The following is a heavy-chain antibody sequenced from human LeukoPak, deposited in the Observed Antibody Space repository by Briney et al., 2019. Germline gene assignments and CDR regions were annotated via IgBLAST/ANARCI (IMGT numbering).Heavy chain of an antibody. Sequence: SETLSLTCTVSGGSISSSTYYWGWIRQSPGEGLEWIGSIYYSGYTYYSPSLKSRLTIFVGTSKNQFSLKLSSVTAADTAVYYCARQGGDSMVRGVIKDWFGPWGQGTLVTVSS. CDR3: ARQGGDSMVRGVIKDWFGP. D-gene: IGHD3-10*01. V-gene: IGHV4-39*01. CDR2: IYYSGYT. J-gene: IGHJ5*02. CDR1: GGSISSSTYY.